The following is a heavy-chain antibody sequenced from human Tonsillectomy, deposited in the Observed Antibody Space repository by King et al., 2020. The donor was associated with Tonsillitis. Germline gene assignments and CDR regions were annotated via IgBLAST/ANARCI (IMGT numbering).Heavy chain of an antibody. J-gene: IGHJ4*02. V-gene: IGHV5-51*01. CDR2: IYPGDSDI. CDR3: ARQEPGGRAPFDY. Sequence: QLVQSGAEVKKPGESLKISCKGSGYNFTNYWIAWVRQMPGKGLEWMGIIYPGDSDIRYSPSFQGQVTISADKSINTAYLQWSSLNASDTAMYYCARQEPGGRAPFDYWGQGTLVTVSS. CDR1: GYNFTNYW. D-gene: IGHD1-14*01.